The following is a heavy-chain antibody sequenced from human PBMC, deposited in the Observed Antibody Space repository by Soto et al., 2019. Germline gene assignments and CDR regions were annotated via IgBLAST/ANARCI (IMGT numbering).Heavy chain of an antibody. D-gene: IGHD6-19*01. CDR2: ISAYNGNT. CDR1: GYTFTSYG. CDR3: ARVEDRYSGGWFVFNI. J-gene: IGHJ6*03. V-gene: IGHV1-18*01. Sequence: ASVKVSCKASGYTFTSYGISWVRQAPGQGLEWMGWISAYNGNTNYAQKLQGRVTMTTDTSTSTAYMELRSLRSDDTAVYYCARVEDRYSGGWFVFNIWGKGKMFTFS.